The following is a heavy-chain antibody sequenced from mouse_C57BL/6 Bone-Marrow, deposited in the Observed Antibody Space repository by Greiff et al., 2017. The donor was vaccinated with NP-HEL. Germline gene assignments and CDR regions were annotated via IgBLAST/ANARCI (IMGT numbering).Heavy chain of an antibody. D-gene: IGHD1-1*01. V-gene: IGHV1-64*01. Sequence: VQLQQSGAELVKPGASVKLSCKASGYTFTSYWMHWVKQRPGQGLEWIGMIHPNSGSTNYNEKFKSKATLTVDKSSSTAYMQLSSLTSEDSAVYYCARDYGSSYWTFDYWGQGTTLTVSS. CDR3: ARDYGSSYWTFDY. CDR1: GYTFTSYW. CDR2: IHPNSGST. J-gene: IGHJ2*01.